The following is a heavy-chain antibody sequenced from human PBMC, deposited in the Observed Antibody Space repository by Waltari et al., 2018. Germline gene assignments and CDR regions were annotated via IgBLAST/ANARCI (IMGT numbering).Heavy chain of an antibody. CDR2: FDPEDGET. Sequence: QVQLVQSAAEGKKPGASGKGSRKVSGYPLTELSMHWGRQAPGKGLEWMGGFDPEDGETIYAQKFQGRVTMTEDTSTDTAYMELSSLRSEDTAVYYCATSAYYDILTGYHDYWGQGTPVTVSS. CDR1: GYPLTELS. D-gene: IGHD3-9*01. V-gene: IGHV1-24*01. J-gene: IGHJ4*02. CDR3: ATSAYYDILTGYHDY.